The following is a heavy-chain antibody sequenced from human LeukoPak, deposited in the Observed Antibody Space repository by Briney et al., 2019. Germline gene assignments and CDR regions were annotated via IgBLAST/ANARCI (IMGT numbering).Heavy chain of an antibody. CDR1: GGSISSSSYY. J-gene: IGHJ5*02. Sequence: LSETLSLTCTVSGGSISSSSYYWGWIRQPPGKGLEWIGSIYYSGSTYYNPSLKSRVTISVDTSKNQFSLKLSSVTAADTAVYYCARRERFACWFDPWGQGTLVTVSS. V-gene: IGHV4-39*01. CDR3: ARRERFACWFDP. D-gene: IGHD3-10*01. CDR2: IYYSGST.